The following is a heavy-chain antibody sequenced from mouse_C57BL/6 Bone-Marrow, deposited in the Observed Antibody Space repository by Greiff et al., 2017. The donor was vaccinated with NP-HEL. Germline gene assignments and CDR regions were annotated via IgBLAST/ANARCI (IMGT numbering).Heavy chain of an antibody. Sequence: DVKLVESGGGLVKPGGSLKLSCAASGFTFSDYGMHWVRQAPEKGLEWVAYISSGSSTIYYADTVKGRFTISRDNAKNTLFLQMTSLRSEDTAIYYCATLGVTYWGQGTLVTVSA. V-gene: IGHV5-17*01. CDR3: ATLGVTY. CDR1: GFTFSDYG. J-gene: IGHJ3*01. CDR2: ISSGSSTI.